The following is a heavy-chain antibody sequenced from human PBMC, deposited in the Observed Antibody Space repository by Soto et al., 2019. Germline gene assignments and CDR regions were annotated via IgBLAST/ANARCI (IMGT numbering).Heavy chain of an antibody. D-gene: IGHD5-18*01. CDR3: ARVSVQLWLLAY. V-gene: IGHV1-69*13. Sequence: SVKVSCKASGGTFSSYAISWVRQVPGQGLEWMGGIIPIFGTANYAQKFQGRVTITADESTSTAYMELSSLRSEDTAVYSCARVSVQLWLLAYWGQGTLVTVSS. CDR1: GGTFSSYA. CDR2: IIPIFGTA. J-gene: IGHJ4*02.